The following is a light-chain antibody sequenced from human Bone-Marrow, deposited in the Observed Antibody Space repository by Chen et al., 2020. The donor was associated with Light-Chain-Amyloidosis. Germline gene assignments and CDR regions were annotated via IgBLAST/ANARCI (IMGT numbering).Light chain of an antibody. J-gene: IGLJ2*01. CDR1: SSNIGANYD. V-gene: IGLV1-40*01. CDR2: GNS. CDR3: QSYDSSLSGSVV. Sequence: QSVLTPPPSVSGAPGQRVTISSTGTSSNIGANYDVHWYQQLPGTAPKLLIYGNSNRPSGVPDRFSGSKSGTSASLAITGLQAEDEADYYCQSYDSSLSGSVVFGGGTKLTVL.